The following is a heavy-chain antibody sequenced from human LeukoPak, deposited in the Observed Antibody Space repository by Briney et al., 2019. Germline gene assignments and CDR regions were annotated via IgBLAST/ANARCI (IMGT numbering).Heavy chain of an antibody. D-gene: IGHD1-14*01. CDR3: ARSQYLLNRDALDI. J-gene: IGHJ3*02. Sequence: GASVNVSCKASGYIFTSYYILWVRQAPGQGLQWLGVINPIGASTIYAQNFQGRVTMTRDTSTSTVYMELSSLRSEDTAVYYCARSQYLLNRDALDIWGQGKMVTVSS. V-gene: IGHV1-46*01. CDR2: INPIGAST. CDR1: GYIFTSYY.